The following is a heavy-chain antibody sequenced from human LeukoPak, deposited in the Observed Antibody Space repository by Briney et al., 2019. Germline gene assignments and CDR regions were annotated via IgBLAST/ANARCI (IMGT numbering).Heavy chain of an antibody. CDR3: ARPNFDWLPHPFDY. Sequence: GGSLRLSCAASGFTFSSYSMSWVRQAPGKGLEWVSYISSSSSTIYYADSVKGRFTISRDNAKNSLYLQMNSLRAEDTAVYYCARPNFDWLPHPFDYWGQGTLVTVSS. CDR2: ISSSSSTI. D-gene: IGHD3-9*01. CDR1: GFTFSSYS. V-gene: IGHV3-48*01. J-gene: IGHJ4*02.